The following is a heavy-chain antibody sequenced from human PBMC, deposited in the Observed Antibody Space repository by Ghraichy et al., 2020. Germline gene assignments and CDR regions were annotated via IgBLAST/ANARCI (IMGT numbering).Heavy chain of an antibody. Sequence: SETLSLTCAVYGGSFSGYYWSWIRQPPGKGLEWIGEINHSGSTNYNPSLKSRVTISVDTSKNQFSLKLSSVTAADTAVYYCASLGDSGYDLHDAFDIWGQGTMVTVSS. D-gene: IGHD5-12*01. J-gene: IGHJ3*02. CDR1: GGSFSGYY. CDR2: INHSGST. CDR3: ASLGDSGYDLHDAFDI. V-gene: IGHV4-34*01.